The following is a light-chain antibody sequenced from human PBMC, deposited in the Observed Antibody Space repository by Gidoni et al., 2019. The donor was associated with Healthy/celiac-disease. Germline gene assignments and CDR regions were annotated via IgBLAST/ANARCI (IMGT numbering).Light chain of an antibody. CDR1: QGISSY. J-gene: IGKJ1*01. CDR2: AAS. V-gene: IGKV1-8*01. CDR3: RQYYSYPWT. Sequence: AIRMTQSPSSLSASTGDRVTIPCRASQGISSYLAWYQQKPGKAPKLLIYAASTVQSGVPSRFSGSGAGTDFTLTISCLQSEDFATYYCRQYYSYPWTFGQGTKVEIK.